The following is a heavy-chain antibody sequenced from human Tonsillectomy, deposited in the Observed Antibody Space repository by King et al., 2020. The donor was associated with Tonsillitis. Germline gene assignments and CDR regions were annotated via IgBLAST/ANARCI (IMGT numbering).Heavy chain of an antibody. D-gene: IGHD2-2*01. CDR1: GGTFSSYA. V-gene: IGHV1-69*01. Sequence: QLVQSGAEVKKPGSSVKVSCRASGGTFSSYAISWVRQAPGQGPEWMGGIIPIFGTPKYAQKFQGRVTITADESTNTAYMELSSLKSEDTAVYYCAREVDCSSTSCYLRNWYFDLWGRGTLVTVSS. CDR3: AREVDCSSTSCYLRNWYFDL. J-gene: IGHJ2*01. CDR2: IIPIFGTP.